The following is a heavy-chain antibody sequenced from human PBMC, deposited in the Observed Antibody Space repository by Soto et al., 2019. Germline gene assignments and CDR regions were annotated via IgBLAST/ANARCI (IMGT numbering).Heavy chain of an antibody. CDR1: GFTFSDYY. J-gene: IGHJ3*02. Sequence: GGSLRLSCAASGFTFSDYYMSWIRQAPGKGLEWVSYISSSSSYTNYADSVKGRFTISRDNAKNSLYLQMNSLRAEDTAVYYCARNYYDSSGTNAFDIWGQGTMVTVSS. CDR3: ARNYYDSSGTNAFDI. V-gene: IGHV3-11*03. CDR2: ISSSSSYT. D-gene: IGHD3-22*01.